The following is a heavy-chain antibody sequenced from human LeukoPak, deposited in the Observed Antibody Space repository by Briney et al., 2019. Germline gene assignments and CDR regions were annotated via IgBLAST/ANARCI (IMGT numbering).Heavy chain of an antibody. CDR2: IYYSGST. CDR3: AKSLRRGWFDP. V-gene: IGHV4-59*01. D-gene: IGHD6-6*01. J-gene: IGHJ5*02. CDR1: GGSISSYY. Sequence: SETLSHTCTVSGGSISSYYWSWIRQPPGKGLEWIGYIYYSGSTNYNPSLKSRVTISVDTSKNQFSLKLSSVTAADTAVYYCAKSLRRGWFDPWGQGTLVTVSP.